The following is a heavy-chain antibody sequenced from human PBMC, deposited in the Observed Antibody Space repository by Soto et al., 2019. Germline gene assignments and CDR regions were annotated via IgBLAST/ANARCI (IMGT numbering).Heavy chain of an antibody. CDR1: GFTFGDYA. V-gene: IGHV3-49*03. CDR3: TRGYYGSGSYSHAILYYYYYGMDV. Sequence: GGSLRLSCTASGFTFGDYAMSWFRQAPGKGLEWVGFIRSKAYGGTTEYAASVKGRFTISRDDSKSIAYLQMNSLKTEDTAVYYCTRGYYGSGSYSHAILYYYYYGMDVWGQGTTVTVSS. J-gene: IGHJ6*02. D-gene: IGHD3-10*01. CDR2: IRSKAYGGTT.